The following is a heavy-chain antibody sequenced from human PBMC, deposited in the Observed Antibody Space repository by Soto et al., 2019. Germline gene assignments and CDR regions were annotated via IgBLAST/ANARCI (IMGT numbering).Heavy chain of an antibody. CDR3: ARGRAVGATTYFDY. J-gene: IGHJ4*02. D-gene: IGHD1-26*01. Sequence: PSETLSLTCAVYGGSFSGYYWSWIRQPPGKGLEWIGEINHSGSTNYNPSLKSRVTISVDTSKNQFSLKLSSVTAADKAVYYCARGRAVGATTYFDYWGKGTLVTVSS. CDR1: GGSFSGYY. V-gene: IGHV4-34*01. CDR2: INHSGST.